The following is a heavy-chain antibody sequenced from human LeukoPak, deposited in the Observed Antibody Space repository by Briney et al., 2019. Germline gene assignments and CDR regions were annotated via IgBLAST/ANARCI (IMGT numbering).Heavy chain of an antibody. CDR2: IYYSGST. V-gene: IGHV4-30-4*07. CDR1: GGSISSADYS. J-gene: IGHJ5*02. CDR3: ARRLRTTVTTEFDP. D-gene: IGHD4-17*01. Sequence: SETLSLTCAVPGGSISSADYSWSWIRQPPGKGLEWIGYIYYSGSTYYNPSLKSRVSISIDTSKNQFSLKLSSVTAADTAVYYCARRLRTTVTTEFDPWGQGTLVTVSS.